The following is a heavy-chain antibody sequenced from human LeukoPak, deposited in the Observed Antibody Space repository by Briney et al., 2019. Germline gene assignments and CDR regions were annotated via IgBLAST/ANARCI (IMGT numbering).Heavy chain of an antibody. D-gene: IGHD3-9*01. CDR3: ARGLSSYDILTGSNYGMDV. J-gene: IGHJ6*02. Sequence: GGSLRLSGAASGFTFSSYGMHWVRQAPGKGLEWVAVIWYDGSNKYYADSVKGRFTISRDNSKNTLYLQMNSLRAEDTAVYYCARGLSSYDILTGSNYGMDVWGQGTTVTVSS. V-gene: IGHV3-33*01. CDR2: IWYDGSNK. CDR1: GFTFSSYG.